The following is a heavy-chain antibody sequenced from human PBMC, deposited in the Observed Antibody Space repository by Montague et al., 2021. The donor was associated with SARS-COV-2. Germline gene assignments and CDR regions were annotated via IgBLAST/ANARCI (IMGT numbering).Heavy chain of an antibody. V-gene: IGHV4-59*01. CDR1: GGSISSYY. CDR3: ARSRRITIFGVGLSNYYGMDV. J-gene: IGHJ6*02. D-gene: IGHD3-3*01. CDR2: IYYSGST. Sequence: SETLSLTCTVSGGSISSYYWSWIRQPPGKGLEWIGYIYYSGSTNYNPSLKSRVTISVDTSKNQFSLKLSSVTAAVTAVYYCARSRRITIFGVGLSNYYGMDVWGQGTTATVSS.